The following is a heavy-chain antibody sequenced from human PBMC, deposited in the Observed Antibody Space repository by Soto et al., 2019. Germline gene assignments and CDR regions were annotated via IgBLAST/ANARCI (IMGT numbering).Heavy chain of an antibody. CDR1: GYSFTSYW. CDR2: IYPGDSDT. Sequence: GESLKISCKGSGYSFTSYWIGWVRQMPGKGLEWMEIIYPGDSDTRYSPSFQGQVTISADKSISTAYLQWSSLKASDTAMYYCARPGMEMATISYYYGMDAWGQGTTVTVSS. J-gene: IGHJ6*02. V-gene: IGHV5-51*01. D-gene: IGHD5-12*01. CDR3: ARPGMEMATISYYYGMDA.